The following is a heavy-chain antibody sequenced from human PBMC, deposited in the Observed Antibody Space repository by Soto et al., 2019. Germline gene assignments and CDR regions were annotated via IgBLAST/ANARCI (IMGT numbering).Heavy chain of an antibody. CDR3: ARMESFGSLNWFDP. J-gene: IGHJ5*02. CDR2: MNPVSGDT. CDR1: GYTFTNND. D-gene: IGHD5-18*01. V-gene: IGHV1-8*01. Sequence: QVQLVQSGAEVKKPGASVKVSCKASGYTFTNNDVSWVRQATGQGLEWMGWMNPVSGDTGYAQKFQGRVTMTRDIYIATAYMELNSLTSEDTAIYYCARMESFGSLNWFDPWGQGTLVTVSS.